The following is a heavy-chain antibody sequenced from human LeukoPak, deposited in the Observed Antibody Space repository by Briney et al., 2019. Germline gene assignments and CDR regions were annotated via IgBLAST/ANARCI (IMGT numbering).Heavy chain of an antibody. J-gene: IGHJ4*02. CDR2: IYHSGRT. Sequence: GSLRLSCAASGFTFSNAWMSWVRQPPGKGLEWIGSIYHSGRTYYNPSLKSRVTISVDTSKNQFSLKLSSVTAADTAVYYCARPDYDSSGTDYWGQGTLVTVSS. V-gene: IGHV4-38-2*01. CDR3: ARPDYDSSGTDY. CDR1: GFTFSNAW. D-gene: IGHD3-22*01.